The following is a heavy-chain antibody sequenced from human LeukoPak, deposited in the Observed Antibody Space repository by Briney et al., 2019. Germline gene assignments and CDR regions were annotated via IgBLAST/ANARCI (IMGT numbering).Heavy chain of an antibody. J-gene: IGHJ3*02. Sequence: SQTLSLTCTVSGGSISSGGYYWSWIRQHPGKGLEWIGYIYYSGSTYYNPSLKSRVTISVDTSKNQFSLKLSSVTAADTAVYYCARDAHYYDSSGYVIWGQGTMVTVSS. CDR2: IYYSGST. CDR3: ARDAHYYDSSGYVI. D-gene: IGHD3-22*01. CDR1: GGSISSGGYY. V-gene: IGHV4-31*03.